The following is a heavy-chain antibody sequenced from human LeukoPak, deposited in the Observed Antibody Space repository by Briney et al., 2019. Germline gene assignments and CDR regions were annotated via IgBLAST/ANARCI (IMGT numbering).Heavy chain of an antibody. V-gene: IGHV3-53*01. Sequence: PGGSLRLSCAASGFTVSSNYMSWVRQAPGKGLEWVSVIYSGGSTYYADSVKGRFTISRDNSKNTLYLQMNSLRAEDTAVYYCARHYSRSRDYFDYWGQGTLVTVSS. D-gene: IGHD6-6*01. CDR3: ARHYSRSRDYFDY. J-gene: IGHJ4*02. CDR1: GFTVSSNY. CDR2: IYSGGST.